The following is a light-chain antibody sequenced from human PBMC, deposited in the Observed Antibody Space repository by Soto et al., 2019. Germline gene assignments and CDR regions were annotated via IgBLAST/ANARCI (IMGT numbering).Light chain of an antibody. CDR2: GAS. V-gene: IGKV3-15*01. CDR1: QSISSD. J-gene: IGKJ2*01. Sequence: IVMTQSPATLSVSPLEIATLSCMASQSISSDVAWYQQKPGQAPRLLIYGASTTATGIPARFSGSGSGTEFTLTIGSLQSEDFAVYNCQQYNKWPRTFGQGTKVDIK. CDR3: QQYNKWPRT.